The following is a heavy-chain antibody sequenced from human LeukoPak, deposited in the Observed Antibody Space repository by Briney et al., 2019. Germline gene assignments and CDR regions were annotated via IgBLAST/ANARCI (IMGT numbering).Heavy chain of an antibody. CDR3: ASALGYCSSTSCDY. J-gene: IGHJ4*02. V-gene: IGHV3-72*01. CDR2: TRNKANSYTT. CDR1: GFTFSDHY. Sequence: GGSLRLSXAASGFTFSDHYMDWVRRAPGKGLEWVGRTRNKANSYTTEYAASVKGRFTISRDDSKNSLYLQMNSLKTEDTAVYYCASALGYCSSTSCDYWGQGTLVTVSS. D-gene: IGHD2-2*01.